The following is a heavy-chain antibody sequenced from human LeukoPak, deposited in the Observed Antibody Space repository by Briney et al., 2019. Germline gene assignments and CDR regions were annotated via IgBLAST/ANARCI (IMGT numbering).Heavy chain of an antibody. CDR2: IYSGGST. CDR3: AKSPDLYCSSTSCYFDY. V-gene: IGHV3-53*01. J-gene: IGHJ4*02. CDR1: GFTVSSNY. D-gene: IGHD2-2*01. Sequence: GGSLRLSCAAPGFTVSSNYMSWVRQAPGKGLEWVSVIYSGGSTYYADFVKGRFTISRDSSKNTLYLQMNSLRAEDTAVYYCAKSPDLYCSSTSCYFDYWGQGTLVTVSS.